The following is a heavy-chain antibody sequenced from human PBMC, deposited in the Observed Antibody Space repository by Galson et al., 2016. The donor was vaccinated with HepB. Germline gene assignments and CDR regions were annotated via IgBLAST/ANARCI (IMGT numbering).Heavy chain of an antibody. CDR3: AMAGGSYSLITAEN. Sequence: TLSLTCTVSGYSISSGYYWGWIRQPPGKGLEWIGSIYHSGNTYYNPSPKSRVTISVDTSKNQFSLKLSSVTAADTAVYYCAMAGGSYSLITAENWGQGTLVTVSS. J-gene: IGHJ4*02. CDR1: GYSISSGYY. D-gene: IGHD1-26*01. V-gene: IGHV4-38-2*02. CDR2: IYHSGNT.